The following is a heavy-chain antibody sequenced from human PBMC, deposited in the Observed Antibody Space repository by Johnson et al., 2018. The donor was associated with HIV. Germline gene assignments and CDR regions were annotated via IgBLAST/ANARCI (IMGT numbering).Heavy chain of an antibody. CDR2: ISYDGSNK. V-gene: IGHV3-30*18. CDR3: AKIWGDIAATGDAFDI. Sequence: QVQLVESGGGVVQPGRSLRLSCAASGFTFKSYAMHWVRRAPGKGLEWVAVISYDGSNKQYADSVKGRFTISRDNSKNTLYLQMDSLRPEDTAVYYCAKIWGDIAATGDAFDIWGQGTMVTVSS. CDR1: GFTFKSYA. D-gene: IGHD5-12*01. J-gene: IGHJ3*02.